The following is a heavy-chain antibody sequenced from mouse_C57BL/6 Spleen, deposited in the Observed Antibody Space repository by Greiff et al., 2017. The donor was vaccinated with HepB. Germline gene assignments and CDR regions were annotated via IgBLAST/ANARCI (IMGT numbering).Heavy chain of an antibody. J-gene: IGHJ2*01. Sequence: QVQLKQPGAELVRPGSSVKLSCKASGYTFTSYWMHWVKQRPIQGLEWIGNIDPSDSETHYNQKFKDKATLTVDKSSSTAYMQLSSLTSEDSAVYYCARLGYYGSTYYFDYWGQGTTLTVSS. CDR2: IDPSDSET. V-gene: IGHV1-52*01. D-gene: IGHD1-1*01. CDR1: GYTFTSYW. CDR3: ARLGYYGSTYYFDY.